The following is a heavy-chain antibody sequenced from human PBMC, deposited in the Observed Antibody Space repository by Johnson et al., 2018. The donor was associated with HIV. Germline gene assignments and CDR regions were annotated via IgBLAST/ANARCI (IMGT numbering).Heavy chain of an antibody. D-gene: IGHD1-26*01. CDR1: GFTFSNAW. CDR2: IKSKTDGGTT. Sequence: EKLVESGGGVVKPGGSLRLSCAASGFTFSNAWMSWVRQAPGKGLEWVGRIKSKTDGGTTDYAAPVKGRFTISRDYSKHTLYLQMNSLKTEDTAVYYCTTGYSGSYLGAFDIWGQGTMVTVSS. J-gene: IGHJ3*02. CDR3: TTGYSGSYLGAFDI. V-gene: IGHV3-15*01.